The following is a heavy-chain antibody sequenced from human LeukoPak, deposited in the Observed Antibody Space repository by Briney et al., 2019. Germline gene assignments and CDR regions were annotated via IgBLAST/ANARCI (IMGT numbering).Heavy chain of an antibody. V-gene: IGHV3-9*01. CDR2: ISWNSGTI. CDR1: GFIFDHYA. CDR3: AKINAQWLNYYYFYMDV. J-gene: IGHJ6*03. D-gene: IGHD6-19*01. Sequence: GGSLRLSCAASGFIFDHYAMHWVRQAPGKGLEWVSGISWNSGTIGYADSVKGRFTISRDNSKNSLYLQMNSLRAEDTASYYCAKINAQWLNYYYFYMDVWGKGTTVTVSS.